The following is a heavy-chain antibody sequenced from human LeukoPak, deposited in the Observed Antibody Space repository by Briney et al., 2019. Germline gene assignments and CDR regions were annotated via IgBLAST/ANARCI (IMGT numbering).Heavy chain of an antibody. CDR2: IYYSGST. CDR1: GGSISSYY. V-gene: IGHV4-59*01. CDR3: AAEYEYGDHDY. Sequence: TPETLPLTCTVSGGSISSYYWSWIRQPPGKGLEWIGYIYYSGSTNYNPSLKSRVTISVDTSKNQFSLKLSSVTAADTAVYYCAAEYEYGDHDYWGQGTLVTVSS. J-gene: IGHJ4*02. D-gene: IGHD4-17*01.